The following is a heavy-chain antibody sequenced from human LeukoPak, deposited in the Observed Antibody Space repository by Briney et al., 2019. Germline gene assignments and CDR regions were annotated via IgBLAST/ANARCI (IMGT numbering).Heavy chain of an antibody. CDR3: AKGLGFSHTWPRGLFDP. CDR1: GFTFDDYA. CDR2: ISWNSGSI. V-gene: IGHV3-9*01. D-gene: IGHD5-12*01. Sequence: PGGSLRLSCAASGFTFDDYAMHWVRQAPGKGLEWVSGISWNSGSIGYADSVKGRFTISRDNAKNSLYLQMNSLRAEDTALYYCAKGLGFSHTWPRGLFDPWGQGTLVTVSS. J-gene: IGHJ5*02.